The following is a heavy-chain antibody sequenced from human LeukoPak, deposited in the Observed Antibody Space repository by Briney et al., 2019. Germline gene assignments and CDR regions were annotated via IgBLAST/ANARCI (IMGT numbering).Heavy chain of an antibody. Sequence: PGGSLRLSCAASGFTFGSYWMHWVRQAPGRGLVWVSRINSDGTSTYYADSVKGRFTISRDNAKSTLHLQMNSLRAEDTAVYYCTRGHPGYSSSWADYWGQGTLVTVSS. V-gene: IGHV3-74*01. CDR2: INSDGTST. CDR1: GFTFGSYW. D-gene: IGHD6-13*01. J-gene: IGHJ4*01. CDR3: TRGHPGYSSSWADY.